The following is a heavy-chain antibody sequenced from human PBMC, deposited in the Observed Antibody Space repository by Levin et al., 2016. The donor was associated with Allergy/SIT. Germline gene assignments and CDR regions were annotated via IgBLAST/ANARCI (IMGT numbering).Heavy chain of an antibody. Sequence: SLKISCAASGFTFDDYAMHWVRQAPGKGLEWVSGISWNSGSIGYADSVKGRFTISRDNAKNSLYLQMNSLRAEDTALYYCAKGSGGDYYYYGMDVWGQGTTVTVSS. CDR2: ISWNSGSI. CDR3: AKGSGGDYYYYGMDV. D-gene: IGHD4-17*01. J-gene: IGHJ6*02. CDR1: GFTFDDYA. V-gene: IGHV3-9*01.